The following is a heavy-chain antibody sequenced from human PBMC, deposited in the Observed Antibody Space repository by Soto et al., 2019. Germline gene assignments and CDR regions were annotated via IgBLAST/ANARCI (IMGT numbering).Heavy chain of an antibody. D-gene: IGHD2-2*02. Sequence: TETLSLTCTVSGGSISSYYWSWIRQPPGKGLEWIGYIYYSGSTNYNPSLKSRVTISVDTSKKQFSLKLSSVTAAHTAMYYLPRGQYCSSTSCYTISVWFDPWGDGTLGTVSS. CDR3: PRGQYCSSTSCYTISVWFDP. J-gene: IGHJ5*02. V-gene: IGHV4-59*13. CDR2: IYYSGST. CDR1: GGSISSYY.